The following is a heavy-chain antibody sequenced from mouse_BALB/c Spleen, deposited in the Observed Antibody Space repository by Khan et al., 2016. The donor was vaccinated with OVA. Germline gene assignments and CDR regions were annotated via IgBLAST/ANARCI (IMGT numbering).Heavy chain of an antibody. Sequence: QVQLQQPGAELARPGASVKMSCKASGYTFTSYTMHWVRQRPGQAPEWIGHINPSNNYTNYNQNFKDKATLIVDKSSSTAYMQLSSLTAEDSAVYYCVRGGAYHRSDGWVAYWGQGTLVTVSA. CDR2: INPSNNYT. D-gene: IGHD2-14*01. J-gene: IGHJ3*01. CDR1: GYTFTSYT. V-gene: IGHV1-4*01. CDR3: VRGGAYHRSDGWVAY.